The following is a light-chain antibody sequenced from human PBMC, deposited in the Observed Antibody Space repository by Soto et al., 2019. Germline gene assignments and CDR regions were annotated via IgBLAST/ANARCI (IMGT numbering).Light chain of an antibody. Sequence: IVLTQSPGTLSLSPGERATLSCRASQSVSSSYFAWYQQKPCQAPRLLIYAASRRASGIPDRFSGSGSGTDFTLTINRLEPEDFAVYYCQQYGALPYTFGQGTKLEIK. V-gene: IGKV3-20*01. J-gene: IGKJ2*01. CDR1: QSVSSSY. CDR2: AAS. CDR3: QQYGALPYT.